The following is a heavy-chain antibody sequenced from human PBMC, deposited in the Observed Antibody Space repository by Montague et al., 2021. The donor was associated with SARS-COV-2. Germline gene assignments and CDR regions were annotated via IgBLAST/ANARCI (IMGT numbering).Heavy chain of an antibody. Sequence: SETLFLTCTVSGASVGSSDWGWIRQSPGKGLEWIGYFYSVGSTDYNPSLKSRATISRDTSKNQFSLKVRSVTAADTAVYYCARETMTADAFDIWGQGTMVTVSS. CDR2: FYSVGST. CDR1: GASVGSSD. V-gene: IGHV4-59*02. D-gene: IGHD1-14*01. J-gene: IGHJ3*02. CDR3: ARETMTADAFDI.